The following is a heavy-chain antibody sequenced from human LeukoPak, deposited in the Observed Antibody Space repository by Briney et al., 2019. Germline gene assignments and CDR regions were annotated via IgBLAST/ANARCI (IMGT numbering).Heavy chain of an antibody. V-gene: IGHV1-18*01. CDR3: ARDPSWDYYDSSGYFTH. CDR1: GYTFTSYG. J-gene: IGHJ4*02. D-gene: IGHD3-22*01. Sequence: ASVKVSRKASGYTFTSYGISWVRQAPGQGLEWMGWISAYNGNTNYAQKLQGRVTMTTDTSTSTAYMELRSLRSDDTAVYYCARDPSWDYYDSSGYFTHWGQGTLVTVSS. CDR2: ISAYNGNT.